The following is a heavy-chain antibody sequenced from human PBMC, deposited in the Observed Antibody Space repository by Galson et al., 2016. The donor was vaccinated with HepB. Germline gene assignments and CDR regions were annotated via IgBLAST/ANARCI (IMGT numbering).Heavy chain of an antibody. J-gene: IGHJ5*01. V-gene: IGHV1-8*01. CDR3: ARAARRGNTWYNS. D-gene: IGHD4-23*01. CDR2: VNPNSGDA. CDR1: GYSFTTYE. Sequence: SVKVSCKASGYSFTTYEISWVRQATGQGLEWMGWVNPNSGDAGSTQKFHGRLTMTTNTSISIAYMELSSLNSDDTAIYYCARAARRGNTWYNSWGQGTLVTVSS.